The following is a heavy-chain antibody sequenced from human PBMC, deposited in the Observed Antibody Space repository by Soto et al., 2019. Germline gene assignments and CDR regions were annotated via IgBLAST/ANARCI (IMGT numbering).Heavy chain of an antibody. CDR3: VRDGTKTLRDWFDP. CDR1: GASLSAFD. Sequence: KPXXTLPLPCTVSGASLSAFDWSWIRKSAGKGLELIGRIYATGTTDYNPSLNSRVMMSVYTSNKQFSLKLRYVTAADTDVYYCVRDGTKTLRDWFDPWGQGISVTVSS. D-gene: IGHD1-1*01. J-gene: IGHJ5*02. CDR2: IYATGTT. V-gene: IGHV4-4*07.